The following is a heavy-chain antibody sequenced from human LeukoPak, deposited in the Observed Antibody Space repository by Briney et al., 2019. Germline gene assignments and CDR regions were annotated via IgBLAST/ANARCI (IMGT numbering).Heavy chain of an antibody. CDR3: ASSPSGYWWNFDC. D-gene: IGHD3-22*01. CDR2: IHYSGST. Sequence: SETLSLTCTVSGGSISSNNYYWGWIRQPPGKGLEWIGSIHYSGSTYNNPSLKSRVTISVDTTKNQFSLKLTSVTAADTAVYYCASSPSGYWWNFDCWGQGTLVTVSS. V-gene: IGHV4-39*01. CDR1: GGSISSNNYY. J-gene: IGHJ4*02.